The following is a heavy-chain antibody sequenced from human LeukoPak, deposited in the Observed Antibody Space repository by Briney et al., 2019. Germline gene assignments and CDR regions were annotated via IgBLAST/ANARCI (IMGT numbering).Heavy chain of an antibody. CDR1: GFTFSTYA. V-gene: IGHV3-30*04. D-gene: IGHD1-26*01. CDR3: ANSRGRYYYY. Sequence: GGSLRLSCAASGFTFSTYAMHWVRQAPGKGLEWVADIAYDGGDTYYADSVKGRFTISRDNSKNTLFLQMDSLRGEDTAVYYCANSRGRYYYYWGQGTLVTVSS. J-gene: IGHJ4*02. CDR2: IAYDGGDT.